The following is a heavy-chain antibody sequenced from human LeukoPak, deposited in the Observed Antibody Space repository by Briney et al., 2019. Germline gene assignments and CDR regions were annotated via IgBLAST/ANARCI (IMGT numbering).Heavy chain of an antibody. CDR3: AREPLTYDILTGYYIY. J-gene: IGHJ4*02. V-gene: IGHV1-2*06. D-gene: IGHD3-9*01. CDR1: GYTFTGYY. CDR2: INPNSGGT. Sequence: GASVKVSCKASGYTFTGYYIHWVRQAPGQGLEWMGRINPNSGGTNYVQKFQGRVTMTRDTSINTAYMELSRLRSDDTAVYYCAREPLTYDILTGYYIYWGQGTLVTVSS.